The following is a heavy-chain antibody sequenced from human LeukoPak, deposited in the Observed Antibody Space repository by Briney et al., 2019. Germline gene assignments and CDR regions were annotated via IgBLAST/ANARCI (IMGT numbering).Heavy chain of an antibody. CDR1: GGSVSATSHY. D-gene: IGHD2-15*01. Sequence: SETLSLTCTVSGGSVSATSHYWAWLRQSPGKPPEWIGSIYHTGSTFYNPSLRSRFLMSVDTSKNQFSLRLTSVTAADTAIYFCAKDRLHRDYFDLWGQGTLLTVSS. CDR3: AKDRLHRDYFDL. CDR2: IYHTGST. V-gene: IGHV4-39*01. J-gene: IGHJ4*02.